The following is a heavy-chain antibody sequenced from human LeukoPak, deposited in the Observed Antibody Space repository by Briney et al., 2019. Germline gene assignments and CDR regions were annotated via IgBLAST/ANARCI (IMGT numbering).Heavy chain of an antibody. CDR3: AKSGHSYYYTPGDFS. CDR1: GFTFSSYA. Sequence: GSLRLSCAASGFTFSSYAMSWVRQAPGKGLEWIATIYYTGSTNYNPSLKTRVTISLDTSRNQFSLRLTSVTAADTAVYYCAKSGHSYYYTPGDFSWGQGTLVTVSS. D-gene: IGHD3-22*01. J-gene: IGHJ5*02. V-gene: IGHV4-59*05. CDR2: IYYTGST.